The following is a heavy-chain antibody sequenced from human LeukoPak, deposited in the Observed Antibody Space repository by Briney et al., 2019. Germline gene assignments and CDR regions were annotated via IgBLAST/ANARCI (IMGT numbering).Heavy chain of an antibody. Sequence: ASVKVSCKASGYTFTGYYMHWVRQAPGQGLEWMGRINPNSGGTNYAQKFQGRVTMTRDMSISTAYMELSRLRSDDTAMYYCAREYPKSLKYGGNWFDPWGQGTLVTVSS. CDR2: INPNSGGT. CDR3: AREYPKSLKYGGNWFDP. CDR1: GYTFTGYY. V-gene: IGHV1-2*06. J-gene: IGHJ5*02. D-gene: IGHD2-2*01.